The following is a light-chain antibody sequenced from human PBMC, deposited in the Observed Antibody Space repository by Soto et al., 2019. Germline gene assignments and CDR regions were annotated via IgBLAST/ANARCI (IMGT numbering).Light chain of an antibody. CDR3: QQYNNWPPIT. V-gene: IGKV3-15*01. CDR1: QNLGSGY. CDR2: GAS. Sequence: EIVLTQSPGTLSLSPGERATLSCRASQNLGSGYLAWYQQKPGQAPRLLIYGASTRATGIPARFSGNGSGTEFTLTISSLQSEDFAVYYCQQYNNWPPITFGQGTRLEIK. J-gene: IGKJ5*01.